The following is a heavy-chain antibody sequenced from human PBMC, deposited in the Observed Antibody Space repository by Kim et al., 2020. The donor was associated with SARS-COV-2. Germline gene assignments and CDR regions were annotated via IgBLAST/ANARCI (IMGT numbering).Heavy chain of an antibody. J-gene: IGHJ4*02. Sequence: SETLSLTCTVSGGSISSSSYYWGWIRQPPGKVLEWIRSIYYSGSTYYNPSLKSRVTISVDTSKNQFSLKLSSVTAADTAVYYCLSTITMIATEDKDYWGQGTLVTVSS. D-gene: IGHD3-22*01. CDR1: GGSISSSSYY. CDR2: IYYSGST. CDR3: LSTITMIATEDKDY. V-gene: IGHV4-39*01.